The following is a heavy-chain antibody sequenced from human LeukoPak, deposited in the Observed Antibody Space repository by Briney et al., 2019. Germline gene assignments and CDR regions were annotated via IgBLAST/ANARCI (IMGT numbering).Heavy chain of an antibody. J-gene: IGHJ3*01. D-gene: IGHD3-16*01. V-gene: IGHV3-7*03. CDR2: IRQDGSEI. CDR1: GFILSSYW. Sequence: GGSLRLSCAAPGFILSSYWMSWVRQAPGKGLEWVANIRQDGSEICYVGSVKGRFTISRDNAKNSVYLQMNSLRDDDTAVYYCARQRAGGTKADGLEVWGQGTMVTVSS. CDR3: ARQRAGGTKADGLEV.